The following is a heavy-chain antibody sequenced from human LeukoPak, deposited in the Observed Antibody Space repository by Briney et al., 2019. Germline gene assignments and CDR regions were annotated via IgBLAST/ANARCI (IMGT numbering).Heavy chain of an antibody. CDR1: GFTFSTYD. J-gene: IGHJ3*01. Sequence: PGGSLRLSCAASGFTFSTYDMHWVRQAPGKGLEWVAFIQSDGSNKQCTDSVKGRFTISRDNSKSTLYLQMNSLRAEDTAVYYCAKWPLNWGQGTMVTVSS. V-gene: IGHV3-30*02. CDR3: AKWPLN. CDR2: IQSDGSNK.